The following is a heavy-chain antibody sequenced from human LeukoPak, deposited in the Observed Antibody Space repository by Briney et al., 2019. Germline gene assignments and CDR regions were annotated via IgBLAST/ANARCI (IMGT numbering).Heavy chain of an antibody. V-gene: IGHV3-48*04. J-gene: IGHJ4*02. CDR3: AVPPYYYDSSGYYPPGY. Sequence: GGSLRLSCAASGFTFSSYSMNWVRQAPGKGLEWVSYVSSSSSTIYYADSVKGRFTISRDNAKNSLYLQMNSLRAEDTAVYYCAVPPYYYDSSGYYPPGYCGQGTLVTVSS. CDR1: GFTFSSYS. CDR2: VSSSSSTI. D-gene: IGHD3-22*01.